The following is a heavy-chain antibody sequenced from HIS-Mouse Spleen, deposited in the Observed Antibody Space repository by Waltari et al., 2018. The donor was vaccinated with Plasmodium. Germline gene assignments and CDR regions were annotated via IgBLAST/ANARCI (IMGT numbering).Heavy chain of an antibody. J-gene: IGHJ4*02. Sequence: QVQLQQWGAGLLKPSETLSLTCAVYGGSFSGYYWSWIRQPPGKGLEWIGEINHSGSTNYNPALKSGVTMSVDTSKNQFSLKLSSVTAADTAVYYCASSGSGSYYYWGQGTLVTVSS. D-gene: IGHD3-10*01. V-gene: IGHV4-34*01. CDR2: INHSGST. CDR3: ASSGSGSYYY. CDR1: GGSFSGYY.